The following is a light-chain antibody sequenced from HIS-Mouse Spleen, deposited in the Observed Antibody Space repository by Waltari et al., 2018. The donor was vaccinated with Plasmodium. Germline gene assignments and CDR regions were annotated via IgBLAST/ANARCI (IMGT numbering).Light chain of an antibody. Sequence: EIVMTQSPATLSVSPGERATLACRATKSVSSNLARYQQKPGQAPRPLIEGASTRATGIPARFSGSGSGTEFTLTISSLQSEDFAVYYCQQYNNWSFTFGPGTKVDIK. J-gene: IGKJ3*01. CDR3: QQYNNWSFT. CDR1: KSVSSN. CDR2: GAS. V-gene: IGKV3-15*01.